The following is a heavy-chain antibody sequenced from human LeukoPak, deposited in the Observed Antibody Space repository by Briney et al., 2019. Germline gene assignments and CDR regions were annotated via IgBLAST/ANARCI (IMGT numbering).Heavy chain of an antibody. CDR1: GFTFSSYA. V-gene: IGHV3-30*18. D-gene: IGHD3/OR15-3a*01. CDR3: AKLDSNWFDP. CDR2: ISYDGSNK. Sequence: GGSLRLSCAASGFTFSSYAMSWVRQAPGKGLEWVAVISYDGSNKHYADSVKGRFTISRDNSKNTLYLQMNSLRAEDTAVYYCAKLDSNWFDPWGQGTLVTVSS. J-gene: IGHJ5*02.